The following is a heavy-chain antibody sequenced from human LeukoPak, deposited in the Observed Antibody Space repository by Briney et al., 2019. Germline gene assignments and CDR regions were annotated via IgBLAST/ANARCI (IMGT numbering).Heavy chain of an antibody. CDR2: ISGSGGST. J-gene: IGHJ5*02. V-gene: IGHV3-23*01. Sequence: PGGSLRLSCAASGFTFGSYAMSWVRQAPGKGLEWVSAISGSGGSTYYADSVKGRFTISRDNSKNTLYLQMNSLRAEDTAVYYCAKRSGWQQLVSWFDPWSQGTLVTVSS. CDR3: AKRSGWQQLVSWFDP. CDR1: GFTFGSYA. D-gene: IGHD6-13*01.